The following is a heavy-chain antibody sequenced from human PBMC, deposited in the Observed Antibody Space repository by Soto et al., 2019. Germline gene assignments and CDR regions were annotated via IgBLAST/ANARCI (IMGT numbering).Heavy chain of an antibody. CDR2: ISSSGSTI. CDR3: ARDIKVSPGIDAFDI. CDR1: GLTFSDYY. D-gene: IGHD3-10*01. V-gene: IGHV3-11*01. J-gene: IGHJ3*02. Sequence: AGGPLRLSCTASGLTFSDYYMSWIRQAPAKGLEGVSYISSSGSTIYHAAPVQGGFTIARGDAKNSLYLQMNSLRAADTAVYYCARDIKVSPGIDAFDIWGRGSMVTVSS.